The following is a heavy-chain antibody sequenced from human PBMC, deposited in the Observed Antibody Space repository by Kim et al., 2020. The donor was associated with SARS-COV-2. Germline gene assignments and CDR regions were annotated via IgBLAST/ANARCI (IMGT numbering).Heavy chain of an antibody. J-gene: IGHJ2*01. V-gene: IGHV3-23*01. D-gene: IGHD3-10*01. CDR3: AKSAGVTIAPSWYFDI. CDR1: GFTFSSYA. Sequence: GGSLRLSCAASGFTFSSYAMNWVRQAPGKGLEWVSTISASGGSAYYADSVKGRFTISRDNSKNTLYLQMNSLRVEDTAVYYCAKSAGVTIAPSWYFDIWGRGTLVTVSS. CDR2: ISASGGSA.